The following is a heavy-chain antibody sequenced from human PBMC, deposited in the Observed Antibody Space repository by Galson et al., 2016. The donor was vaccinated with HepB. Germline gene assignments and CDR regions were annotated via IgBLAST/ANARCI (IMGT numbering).Heavy chain of an antibody. CDR3: AREWQSGFTYWYFDL. CDR1: GDSVSSNSAA. Sequence: CAISGDSVSSNSAAWTWIRQSPSSGLEWLGRTYYRSKWYNDYAGSVKRRISNNPDTAKNQFSLQVTSVTPEDTAVYYCAREWQSGFTYWYFDLWGRGTLVTVSS. CDR2: TYYRSKWYN. V-gene: IGHV6-1*01. D-gene: IGHD5-12*01. J-gene: IGHJ2*01.